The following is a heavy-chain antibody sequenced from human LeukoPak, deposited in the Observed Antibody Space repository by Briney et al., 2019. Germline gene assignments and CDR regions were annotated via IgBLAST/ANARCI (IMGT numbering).Heavy chain of an antibody. J-gene: IGHJ4*02. CDR3: ARVSTSGDTAPYYFVY. D-gene: IGHD5-18*01. CDR2: IYYSGST. V-gene: IGHV4-31*11. Sequence: SETLSLTCAVYGGSFSGYYWSWIRQHPGKGLEWIGYIYYSGSTYYNPSLKSRVTISVDTSKNQFSLKLSSVTAADTAVYYCARVSTSGDTAPYYFVYWGQGTLVTVSS. CDR1: GGSFSGYY.